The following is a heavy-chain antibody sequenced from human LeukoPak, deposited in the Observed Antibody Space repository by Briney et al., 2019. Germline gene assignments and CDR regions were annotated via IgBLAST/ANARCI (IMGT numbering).Heavy chain of an antibody. CDR1: GGSINGYY. V-gene: IGHV4-59*08. Sequence: SETLSLTCTVSGGSINGYYWTWIRQLPGEGLDWIGYIYYSGSTKYNPSLKSRVTISVDTSKNQFSLKLSSVTAADTAVYYCARRYCYGGSCYSTHDYWGQGTLVTVSS. D-gene: IGHD2-15*01. J-gene: IGHJ4*02. CDR2: IYYSGST. CDR3: ARRYCYGGSCYSTHDY.